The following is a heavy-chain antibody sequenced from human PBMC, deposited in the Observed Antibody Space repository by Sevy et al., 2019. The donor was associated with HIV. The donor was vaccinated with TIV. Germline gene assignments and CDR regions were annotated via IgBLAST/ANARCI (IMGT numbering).Heavy chain of an antibody. CDR1: GGSFSGYY. Sequence: SETLSLTCAVYGGSFSGYYWSWIRQPPGKGLEWIGEINHSGSTNYNPSLKSRVTISVDTSKNQFSLKLSSVTAADTAVYYCARGDEGLTGTQYYFDYWGQGTLVTVSS. D-gene: IGHD1-20*01. CDR3: ARGDEGLTGTQYYFDY. V-gene: IGHV4-34*01. J-gene: IGHJ4*02. CDR2: INHSGST.